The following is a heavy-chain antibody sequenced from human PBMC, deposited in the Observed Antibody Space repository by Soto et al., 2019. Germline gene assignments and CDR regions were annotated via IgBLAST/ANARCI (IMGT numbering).Heavy chain of an antibody. Sequence: SGFTFSDYTMSWVRQAPGQVLECISVILSDYNTFYSGSVRGRFTISRDNSKNTLYLQMHSLRAEDTAIYYCARRTNGYFGYWGQGALVTVSS. V-gene: IGHV3-23*03. CDR3: ARRTNGYFGY. D-gene: IGHD2-8*01. J-gene: IGHJ4*02. CDR1: GFTFSDYT. CDR2: ILSDYNT.